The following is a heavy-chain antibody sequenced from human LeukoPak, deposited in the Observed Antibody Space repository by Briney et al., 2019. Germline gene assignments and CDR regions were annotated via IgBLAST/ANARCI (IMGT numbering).Heavy chain of an antibody. CDR1: GFTFSSYG. Sequence: HPGGSLRLSCAASGFTFSSYGMHWVRQAPGKGLEWVAFIRYDGSNKYYADSVKGRFTISRDNSKNTLYLQMNSLRAEDTALYYCAKAETFFDFLTGYWTHYYFASWGQGTLVTVSS. D-gene: IGHD3-9*01. V-gene: IGHV3-30*02. J-gene: IGHJ4*02. CDR2: IRYDGSNK. CDR3: AKAETFFDFLTGYWTHYYFAS.